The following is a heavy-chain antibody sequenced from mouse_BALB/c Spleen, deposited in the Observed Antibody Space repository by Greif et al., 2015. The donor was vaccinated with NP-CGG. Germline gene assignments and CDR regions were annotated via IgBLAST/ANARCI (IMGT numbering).Heavy chain of an antibody. D-gene: IGHD2-3*01. V-gene: IGHV1-14*01. CDR3: ARVGRVDGYYPYFDV. J-gene: IGHJ1*01. CDR2: INPYNDGT. CDR1: GYTFTSYV. Sequence: VQLQQSGPELVKPGASVKMSCKASGYTFTSYVMHWVKQKPGQGLEWIGYINPYNDGTKYNEKFKGKATLTSDKSSSTAYMELSSLTSEDSAVYYCARVGRVDGYYPYFDVWGAGTTVTVSS.